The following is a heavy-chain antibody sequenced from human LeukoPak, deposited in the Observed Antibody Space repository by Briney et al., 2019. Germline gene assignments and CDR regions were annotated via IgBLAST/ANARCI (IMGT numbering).Heavy chain of an antibody. D-gene: IGHD3-22*01. CDR1: GGSISSSTYY. CDR3: ARVTGYMIEDYFDS. CDR2: MYYSSGNT. V-gene: IGHV4-39*07. Sequence: SETLSLTCTVSGGSISSSTYYWGWIRQPPGKGLEWIGSMYYSSGNTYYNPSLKSRVTISVDTPKNQFSLKLSSVTAADTAVYYCARVTGYMIEDYFDSWGQGTLVTVSS. J-gene: IGHJ4*02.